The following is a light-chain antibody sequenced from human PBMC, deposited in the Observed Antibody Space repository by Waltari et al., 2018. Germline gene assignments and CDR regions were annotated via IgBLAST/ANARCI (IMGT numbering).Light chain of an antibody. CDR3: QHYINWPHT. CDR1: RSIRSY. J-gene: IGKJ2*01. V-gene: IGKV3-15*01. Sequence: EIVMTQSPATLSVSPGERVTLSCRASRSIRSYLVWYQQKPGQAPRLLIYDAFTRATGIPARCSGSGSGTEVTLTISSLQSEDFAVYYCQHYINWPHTFGQGTKLEIK. CDR2: DAF.